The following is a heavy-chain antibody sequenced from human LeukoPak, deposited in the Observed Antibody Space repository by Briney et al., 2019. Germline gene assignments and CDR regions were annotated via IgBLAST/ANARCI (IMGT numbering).Heavy chain of an antibody. D-gene: IGHD6-13*01. CDR1: GFTFSSYW. Sequence: PGGSLRLSCAASGFTFSSYWMHWVRQDPGKGLVWVSRITSDGSSTSHADSVKGRFTTSTHTPKTPLYLQMNSLRAEDTAVYYCAGGGSTWLEYWGQGSLVTVSS. V-gene: IGHV3-74*01. CDR2: ITSDGSST. CDR3: AGGGSTWLEY. J-gene: IGHJ4*02.